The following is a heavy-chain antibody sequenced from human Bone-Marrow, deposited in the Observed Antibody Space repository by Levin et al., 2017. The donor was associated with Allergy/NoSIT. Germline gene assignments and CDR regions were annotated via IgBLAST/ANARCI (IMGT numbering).Heavy chain of an antibody. J-gene: IGHJ3*02. D-gene: IGHD2-21*02. CDR1: GDSISSSDW. V-gene: IGHV4-4*02. CDR3: ARRSCAACGSDLWHDTFDI. Sequence: SETLSLTCAVSGDSISSSDWWSWVRQPPGKGLEWIAEIYHSGSTNYDASLKSRVTISIDKSKNHFSLKLKSVTVADTAVYYCARRSCAACGSDLWHDTFDIWGQGTLVTVSS. CDR2: IYHSGST.